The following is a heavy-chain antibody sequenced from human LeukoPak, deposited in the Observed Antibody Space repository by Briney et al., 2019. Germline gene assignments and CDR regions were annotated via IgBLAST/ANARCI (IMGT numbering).Heavy chain of an antibody. CDR1: GGSISSDGYY. J-gene: IGHJ4*02. Sequence: PSETLSLTCTVSGGSISSDGYYWSWIRQHPGKGLEWIGYIYYSGSTYYNPSLKSRVTISVDTSKNQFSLKLSSVTAADTAVYYCARVNYGSATKEDYWGQGTLVTVSS. CDR2: IYYSGST. D-gene: IGHD3-10*01. V-gene: IGHV4-31*03. CDR3: ARVNYGSATKEDY.